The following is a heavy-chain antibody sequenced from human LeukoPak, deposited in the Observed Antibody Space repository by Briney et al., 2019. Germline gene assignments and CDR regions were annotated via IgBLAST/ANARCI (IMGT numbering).Heavy chain of an antibody. CDR1: GFSFSNYA. Sequence: GGSLRLSCAASGFSFSNYAMSWVRQAPGKGLEWVSVISDSTTYYADSVKGRFTISRDNSRNTPYLQMNSLRAEDTAVYYCAKGGGYWCWASWGQGTLVTVSS. CDR2: ISDSTT. J-gene: IGHJ5*02. CDR3: AKGGGYWCWAS. D-gene: IGHD2-21*01. V-gene: IGHV3-23*01.